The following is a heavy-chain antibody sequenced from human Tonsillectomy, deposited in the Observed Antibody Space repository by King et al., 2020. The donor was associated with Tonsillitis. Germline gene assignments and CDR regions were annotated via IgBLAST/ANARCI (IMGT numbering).Heavy chain of an antibody. V-gene: IGHV3-53*01. CDR1: GFTVSHNY. J-gene: IGHJ2*01. Sequence: VQLVESGGGLIQPGGSLRLSCAASGFTVSHNYMNWVRQAPGKGLEWVSFTYSGGTTYYADSVQGRFTISRDNSKNKLDLQMNSRRADDTAVYYCARDYXNGWWNFDRWGRGXLVTVSS. CDR2: TYSGGTT. CDR3: ARDYXNGWWNFDR. D-gene: IGHD6-19*01.